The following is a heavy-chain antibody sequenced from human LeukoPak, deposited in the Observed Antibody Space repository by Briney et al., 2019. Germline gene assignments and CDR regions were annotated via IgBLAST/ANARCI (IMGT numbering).Heavy chain of an antibody. J-gene: IGHJ4*02. CDR3: ARGTRVEMATIPQIWFLDY. D-gene: IGHD5-24*01. V-gene: IGHV1-69*13. CDR2: IIPIFGTA. Sequence: ASVKVSCKASGYTFTSYYMHWVRQAPGQGLEWMGGIIPIFGTANYAQKFQGRVTITADESTSTAYMELSSLRSEDTAVYYCARGTRVEMATIPQIWFLDYWGQGTLVTVSS. CDR1: GYTFTSYY.